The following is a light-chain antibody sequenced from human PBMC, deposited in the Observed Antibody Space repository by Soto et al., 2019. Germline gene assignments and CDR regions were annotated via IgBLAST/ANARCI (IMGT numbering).Light chain of an antibody. J-gene: IGLJ1*01. CDR1: SSDVGGYDY. CDR3: GSYTTTSTLGV. Sequence: QSALTQPASVSGSPGQSITISCTGTSSDVGGYDYVSWYQQYPGKAPRLIIYEVSNRPSGVSNRFSGSKSGKTASLTISGLQAEDEADYYCGSYTTTSTLGVFGTGTKLNVL. V-gene: IGLV2-14*01. CDR2: EVS.